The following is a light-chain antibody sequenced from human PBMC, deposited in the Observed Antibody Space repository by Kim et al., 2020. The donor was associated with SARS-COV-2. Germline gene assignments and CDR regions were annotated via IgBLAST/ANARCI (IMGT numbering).Light chain of an antibody. J-gene: IGLJ3*02. V-gene: IGLV1-44*01. CDR1: DSNIGTNA. Sequence: GQTVIISCSGGDSNIGTNAVNCYQHLPGKTPKLLIYSNNNRPSRSPDRFSGSRSGSSASLAINGLQSEDEADYFCSVWDGHLKGPLFGVGTQLTVL. CDR2: SNN. CDR3: SVWDGHLKGPL.